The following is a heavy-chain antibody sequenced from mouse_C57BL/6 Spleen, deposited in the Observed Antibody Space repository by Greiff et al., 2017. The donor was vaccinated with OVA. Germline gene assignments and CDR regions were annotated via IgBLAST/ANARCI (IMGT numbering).Heavy chain of an antibody. CDR3: ARRDDYYGSSRYFDV. CDR2: IYPGSGST. D-gene: IGHD1-1*01. V-gene: IGHV1-55*01. CDR1: GYTFTSYW. J-gene: IGHJ1*03. Sequence: VQLQQPGAELVKPGASVKMSCKASGYTFTSYWITWVKQRPGQGLEWIGDIYPGSGSTNYNEKFKSKATLTVDTSSSTAYMQLSSLTSEDSAVYYCARRDDYYGSSRYFDVWGTGTTVTVSS.